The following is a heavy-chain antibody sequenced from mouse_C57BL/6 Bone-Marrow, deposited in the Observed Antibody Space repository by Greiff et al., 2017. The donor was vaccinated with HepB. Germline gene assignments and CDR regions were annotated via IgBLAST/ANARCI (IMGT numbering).Heavy chain of an antibody. J-gene: IGHJ4*01. V-gene: IGHV1-82*01. CDR2: IYPGDGDT. CDR1: GYAFSSSW. D-gene: IGHD1-1*01. CDR3: ARSGATVVATRAMDY. Sequence: QVQLQQSGPELVKPGASVKISCKASGYAFSSSWMNWVKPRPGKGLEWIGRIYPGDGDTNYNGKFKGKATLTADKSSSTAYMQLSSLTSEDSAVYFCARSGATVVATRAMDYWGQGTSVTVSS.